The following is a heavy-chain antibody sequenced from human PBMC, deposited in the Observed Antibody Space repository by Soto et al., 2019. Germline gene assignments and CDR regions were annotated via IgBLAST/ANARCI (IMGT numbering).Heavy chain of an antibody. CDR2: IYPGDSDT. CDR3: ARNDYNGNSVDY. D-gene: IGHD4-4*01. CDR1: GYSFTSHW. J-gene: IGHJ4*02. V-gene: IGHV5-51*01. Sequence: GESLKISCKTSGYSFTSHWIGWVRQTPGNGLELMGIIYPGDSDTRYSPSFQGQVTVSVDKSINTAYLQWTCLKASDTAMYYCARNDYNGNSVDYWGQGTLVTAPQ.